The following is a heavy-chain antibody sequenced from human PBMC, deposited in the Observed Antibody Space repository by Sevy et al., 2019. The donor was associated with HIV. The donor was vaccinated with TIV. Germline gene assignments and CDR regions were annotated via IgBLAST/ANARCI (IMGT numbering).Heavy chain of an antibody. CDR2: ISAYNGNT. J-gene: IGHJ4*02. Sequence: ASVKVSCEASGYTFTSYGIIWVRQAPGQGLEWMGWISAYNGNTNYAQRLQGRVTMTTDTSTSTAYMELTSLRFDDTAVYYCARGPRKYYDSSGYYYPPSYWGQGTLVTVSS. V-gene: IGHV1-18*01. CDR1: GYTFTSYG. CDR3: ARGPRKYYDSSGYYYPPSY. D-gene: IGHD3-22*01.